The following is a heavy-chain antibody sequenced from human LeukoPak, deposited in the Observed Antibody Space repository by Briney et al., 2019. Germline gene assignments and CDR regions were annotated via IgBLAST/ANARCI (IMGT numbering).Heavy chain of an antibody. Sequence: GGSLRLSCAASGFTFSSYSMNWVRQAPGKGLEWVSSISSSSSYIYYADSVKGRFTISRDNAENSLYLQMNSLRAEDTAVYYCASASRVWSGYYTGIKAMDYWGQGTLVTVSS. CDR1: GFTFSSYS. D-gene: IGHD3-3*01. V-gene: IGHV3-21*01. CDR2: ISSSSSYI. J-gene: IGHJ4*02. CDR3: ASASRVWSGYYTGIKAMDY.